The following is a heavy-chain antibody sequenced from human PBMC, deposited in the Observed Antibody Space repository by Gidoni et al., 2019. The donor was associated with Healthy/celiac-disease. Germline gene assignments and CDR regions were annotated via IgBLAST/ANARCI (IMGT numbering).Heavy chain of an antibody. D-gene: IGHD3-22*01. V-gene: IGHV3-30*04. CDR3: ARDWYYDSSGYYHY. Sequence: QVQLVESGGGVVQPGRSLRLSCAASGFTFSSYAMHWVRQAPGKGLEWVAVISYDGSNKYYADSVKGRFTSSRDNSKNTLYLQMNSLRAEDTAVYYCARDWYYDSSGYYHYWGQGTLVTVSS. CDR2: ISYDGSNK. CDR1: GFTFSSYA. J-gene: IGHJ4*02.